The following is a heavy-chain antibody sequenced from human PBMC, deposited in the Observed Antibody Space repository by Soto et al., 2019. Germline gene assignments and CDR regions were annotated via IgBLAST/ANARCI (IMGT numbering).Heavy chain of an antibody. CDR1: EFTFSNYA. CDR3: AKAEKISAVAGYLDN. J-gene: IGHJ4*02. D-gene: IGHD6-19*01. V-gene: IGHV3-23*01. Sequence: EVQLLESGGGLVQPGGSLSLSCVASEFTFSNYAMTWVRQAPGKGLEWDSSISGSGSITYYAESVKGRFAISRDNSKNTLFLQMNSLRAEDTGIYYCAKAEKISAVAGYLDNWGQGTLVTVSS. CDR2: ISGSGSIT.